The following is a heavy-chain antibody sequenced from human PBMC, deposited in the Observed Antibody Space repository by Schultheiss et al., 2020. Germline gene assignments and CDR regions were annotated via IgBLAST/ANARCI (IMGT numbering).Heavy chain of an antibody. J-gene: IGHJ6*02. V-gene: IGHV3-48*03. CDR1: GFTFSSYE. CDR2: ISSSGSTI. CDR3: ASQAFYDPLDV. Sequence: GGSLRLSCAASGFTFSSYEMNWVRQAPGKGLEWVSYISSSGSTIYYADSVKGRFTISRDNAKNSLYLQMNSLRAEDTAVYYCASQAFYDPLDVWGQGTTVTVSS. D-gene: IGHD3-3*01.